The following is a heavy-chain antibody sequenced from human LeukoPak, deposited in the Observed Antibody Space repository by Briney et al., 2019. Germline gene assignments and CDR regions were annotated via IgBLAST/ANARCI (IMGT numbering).Heavy chain of an antibody. CDR1: GFTFSSYA. J-gene: IGHJ4*02. V-gene: IGHV3-23*01. CDR2: ISGSGGST. Sequence: GGSLRLSCAASGFTFSSYAMSWVRQAPGKGLEWVSAISGSGGSTYYADSVKGRFTISRDNAKNSLYLQMNSLRAEDTAVYYCARDHYYFDYWGQGTLVTVSS. CDR3: ARDHYYFDY.